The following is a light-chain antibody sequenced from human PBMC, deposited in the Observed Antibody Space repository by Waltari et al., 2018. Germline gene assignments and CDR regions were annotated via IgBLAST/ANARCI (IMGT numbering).Light chain of an antibody. CDR2: TAS. Sequence: DIQMTQSPSSLSASVGDRVTISCRASQSITGYLNWYQQKPGQAPKLLVYTASSLQSGIPLRFSGSGSGTDFTLTISSLQPEDVAVYYCQQYYSTPPTFGQGTKVEIK. J-gene: IGKJ1*01. CDR1: QSITGY. CDR3: QQYYSTPPT. V-gene: IGKV1-39*01.